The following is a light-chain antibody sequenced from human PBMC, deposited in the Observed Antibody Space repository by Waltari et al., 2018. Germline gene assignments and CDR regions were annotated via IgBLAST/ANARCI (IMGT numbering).Light chain of an antibody. CDR2: ENY. V-gene: IGLV1-51*02. Sequence: QSLLTQPPSVSGAPGPKVTISCSGSRSNIGNNYVSRYQQFPGRAPKPLIYENYRRPSGIPDRFSGSKFDTSATLGITGLQTGDEADYYCGAWDTTLLTFVFGSGTKVTVL. CDR1: RSNIGNNY. J-gene: IGLJ1*01. CDR3: GAWDTTLLTFV.